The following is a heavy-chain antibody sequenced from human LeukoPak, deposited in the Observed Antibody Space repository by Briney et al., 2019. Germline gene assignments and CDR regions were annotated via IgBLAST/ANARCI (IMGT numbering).Heavy chain of an antibody. CDR3: AKEDTAMVSFDY. J-gene: IGHJ4*02. CDR2: ISGSGGST. Sequence: GGSLRLSCAASGFNFRNYAMSWVRQAPGKGLEWVSAISGSGGSTYYADSVKGRFTISRDNSKNTLYLQMNSLRAEDTAVYYCAKEDTAMVSFDYWGQGTLVTVSS. V-gene: IGHV3-23*01. CDR1: GFNFRNYA. D-gene: IGHD5-18*01.